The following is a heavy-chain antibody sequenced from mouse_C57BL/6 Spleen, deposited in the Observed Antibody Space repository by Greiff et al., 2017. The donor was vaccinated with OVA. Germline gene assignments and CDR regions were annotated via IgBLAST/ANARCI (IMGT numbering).Heavy chain of an antibody. V-gene: IGHV1-39*01. J-gene: IGHJ1*03. CDR3: ATYGTDGYFDV. CDR1: GYSFTDYN. D-gene: IGHD1-1*01. Sequence: EVQLKQSGPELVQPGASVKISCKASGYSFTDYNMNWVQQSTGKSLEWIGVINPNYGTTSYNQKFKGKATLTVDQSSSTAYMQLNSLTSEDSAVYYCATYGTDGYFDVWGTGTTVTVSS. CDR2: INPNYGTT.